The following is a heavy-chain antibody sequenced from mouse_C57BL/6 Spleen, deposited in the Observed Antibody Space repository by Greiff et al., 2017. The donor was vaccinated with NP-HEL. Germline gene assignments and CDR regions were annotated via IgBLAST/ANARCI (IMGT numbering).Heavy chain of an antibody. Sequence: EVQLQQSGAELVRPGASVKLSCTASGFNIKDDYMHWVKQRPEQGLEWMGWIDPENGATEYASKFQGKATITADTSSNTAYLQLSSLTSEDTAVYYCTPYSNYYFDYWGQGTTLTVSS. CDR2: IDPENGAT. D-gene: IGHD2-5*01. J-gene: IGHJ2*01. V-gene: IGHV14-4*01. CDR3: TPYSNYYFDY. CDR1: GFNIKDDY.